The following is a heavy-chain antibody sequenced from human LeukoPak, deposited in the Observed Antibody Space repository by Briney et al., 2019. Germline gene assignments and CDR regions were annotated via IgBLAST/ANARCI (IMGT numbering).Heavy chain of an antibody. V-gene: IGHV3-23*01. D-gene: IGHD6-19*01. CDR1: GFTFSSYA. CDR2: ISGSGCTT. CDR3: AKGGSGWYKYDC. J-gene: IGHJ4*02. Sequence: GGSLRLSCAASGFTFSSYAMSWVRQAPGKGLEWVSAISGSGCTTYYADSVEGRFTISRDNSKNTLYLQMDSLRAEDTAVYYCAKGGSGWYKYDCWGQGTLVSVSS.